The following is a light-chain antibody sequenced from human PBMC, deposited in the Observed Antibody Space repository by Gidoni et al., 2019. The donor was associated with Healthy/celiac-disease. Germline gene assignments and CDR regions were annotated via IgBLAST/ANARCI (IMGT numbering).Light chain of an antibody. V-gene: IGKV1-39*01. CDR2: AAS. CDR1: ESISSY. CDR3: QQSYSTPPIT. Sequence: IQMTQSQFSLSASVGDRVTITCLASESISSYLNWYQQKPGKAPKHLIYAASSLQRGVPSRFSGSGSGTDFTITISSMQPEDFATYYCQQSYSTPPITFGQGTRLEIK. J-gene: IGKJ5*01.